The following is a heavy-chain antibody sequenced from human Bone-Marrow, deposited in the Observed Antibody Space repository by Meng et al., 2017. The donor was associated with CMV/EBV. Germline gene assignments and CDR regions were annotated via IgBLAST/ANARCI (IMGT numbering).Heavy chain of an antibody. D-gene: IGHD3-10*01. V-gene: IGHV3-30*02. CDR1: GFTFSSYG. CDR2: IRYDGSNK. J-gene: IGHJ4*02. CDR3: AREARSGSVYFDY. Sequence: GESLKISCAASGFTFSSYGMHWVRQAPGKGLEWVAFIRYDGSNKYYADSVKGRFTISRDNSKNTLYLQMNSLRAEDTAVYYCAREARSGSVYFDYCGQGTLVTVSS.